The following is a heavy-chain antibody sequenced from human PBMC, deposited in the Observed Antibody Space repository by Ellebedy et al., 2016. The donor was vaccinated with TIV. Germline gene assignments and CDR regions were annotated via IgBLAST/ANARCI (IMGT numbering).Heavy chain of an antibody. D-gene: IGHD1-7*01. V-gene: IGHV2-70*04. CDR3: ARTRTGTTAADWFDP. Sequence: SGPTLVKPTQTLTLTCTFSGFSLSTSGMRVSWIRQPPGKALEWLARIDWDDDKFYSTSLKTRLTISKDTSKNQVVLTMTNMDPVDTATYYCARTRTGTTAADWFDPWGQGTLVTVSS. CDR2: IDWDDDK. CDR1: GFSLSTSGMR. J-gene: IGHJ5*02.